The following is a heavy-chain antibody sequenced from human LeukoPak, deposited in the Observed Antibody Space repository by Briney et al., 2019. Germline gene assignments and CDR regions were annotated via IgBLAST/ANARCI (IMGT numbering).Heavy chain of an antibody. CDR1: GYTFTSYA. J-gene: IGHJ6*02. D-gene: IGHD1-26*01. CDR2: INAGNGNT. Sequence: ASVKVSCKASGYTFTSYAMHWVRQAPGQRLEWMGWINAGNGNTKNSQKFQGRVTITRDASASTAYMELSSLRSEDTAVYYCARISGSYYYYYYYGMDVWGQGTTVTVSS. CDR3: ARISGSYYYYYYYGMDV. V-gene: IGHV1-3*01.